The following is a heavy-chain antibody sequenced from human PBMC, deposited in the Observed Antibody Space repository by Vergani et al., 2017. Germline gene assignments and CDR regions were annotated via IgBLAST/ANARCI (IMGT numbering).Heavy chain of an antibody. D-gene: IGHD3-22*01. CDR1: GYSFTSYW. CDR2: IYPGDSDT. V-gene: IGHV5-51*01. J-gene: IGHJ6*02. Sequence: EVQLVQSGAEVKKPGESLKISCKGSGYSFTSYWIGWVRQMPGKGLEWVGIIYPGDSDTRYSPSFQGQVTISADKSISTAYLQWSSLKASDTAMYYCARYRYYYDSSGSLNYYYYYGMDVWGQXP. CDR3: ARYRYYYDSSGSLNYYYYYGMDV.